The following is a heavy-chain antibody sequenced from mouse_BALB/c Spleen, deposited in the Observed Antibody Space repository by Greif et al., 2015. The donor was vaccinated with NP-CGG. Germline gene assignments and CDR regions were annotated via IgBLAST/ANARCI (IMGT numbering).Heavy chain of an antibody. V-gene: IGHV5-4*02. CDR3: ARDYFDY. CDR2: ISDGGSYT. CDR1: GFTLSDYY. J-gene: IGHJ2*01. Sequence: EVMLVESGGGLVKPGGSLKLSCAASGFTLSDYYMYWVRQTPEKRLEWVATISDGGSYTYYPDSVKGRFTISRDNAKNNLYLQMSSLKSEDTAMYYCARDYFDYWGQGTTLTVSS.